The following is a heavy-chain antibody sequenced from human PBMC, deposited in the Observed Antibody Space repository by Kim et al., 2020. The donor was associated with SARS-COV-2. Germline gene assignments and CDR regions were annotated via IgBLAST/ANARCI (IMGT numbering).Heavy chain of an antibody. CDR3: ARSPYYSRGMDV. Sequence: SETLSLTCTVSGDSLSNAYWNWIRQPPGEGLEWIGYIYYSGSTDYNPSLKSRVTISVDTSKNQDSMGLRSVSAADTAVYCCARSPYYSRGMDVWGQGTTVTVSS. V-gene: IGHV4-59*13. CDR2: IYYSGST. J-gene: IGHJ6*02. CDR1: GDSLSNAY.